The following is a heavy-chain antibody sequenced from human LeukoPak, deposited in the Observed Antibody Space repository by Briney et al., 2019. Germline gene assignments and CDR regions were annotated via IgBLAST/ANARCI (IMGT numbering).Heavy chain of an antibody. Sequence: ASVKVSCKASGYTFTSYYMHWVRQAPGQGLEWMGIINPSGGSTSYAQKFQGRVTMTRDMSTSTVYMELSSLRSEDTAVYYCARGFIAAAGHPNFDYWGQGTLVTVSS. J-gene: IGHJ4*02. D-gene: IGHD6-13*01. CDR2: INPSGGST. CDR1: GYTFTSYY. V-gene: IGHV1-46*01. CDR3: ARGFIAAAGHPNFDY.